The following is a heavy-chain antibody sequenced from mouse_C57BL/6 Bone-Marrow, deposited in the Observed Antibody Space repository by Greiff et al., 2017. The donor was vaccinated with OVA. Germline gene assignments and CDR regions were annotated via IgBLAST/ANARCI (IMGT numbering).Heavy chain of an antibody. CDR3: TVYGSSYLDY. V-gene: IGHV14-4*01. CDR1: GFNIKDDY. Sequence: EVKLVEPGAELVRPGASVKLSCTASGFNIKDDYMHWVKQRPEQGLEWIGWIDPENGDTEYASKFQGKATITADTSSNTAYLQLSSLTSEDTAVYYCTVYGSSYLDYWGQGTTLTVSS. J-gene: IGHJ2*01. D-gene: IGHD1-1*01. CDR2: IDPENGDT.